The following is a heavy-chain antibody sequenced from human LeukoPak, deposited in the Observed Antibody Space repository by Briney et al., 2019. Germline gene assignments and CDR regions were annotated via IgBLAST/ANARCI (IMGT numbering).Heavy chain of an antibody. J-gene: IGHJ3*02. V-gene: IGHV4-59*01. Sequence: SETLSLTCTVSGGSISSYYWSWIRQPPGKGLEWIGYIYYTGSTKYKSSLKSRVTMSLDTSKKQLSLNLTSVTAADTGVYFCARTRRGYTYGFPSRELLKAFDIWGQGTMVPVPS. CDR1: GGSISSYY. CDR2: IYYTGST. CDR3: ARTRRGYTYGFPSRELLKAFDI. D-gene: IGHD5-18*01.